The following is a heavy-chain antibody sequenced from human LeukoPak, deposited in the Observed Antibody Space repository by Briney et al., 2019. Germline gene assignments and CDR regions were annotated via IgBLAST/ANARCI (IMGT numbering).Heavy chain of an antibody. D-gene: IGHD6-19*01. CDR1: GGSFSGYY. CDR3: ARGTGYSSGSGFDY. J-gene: IGHJ4*02. Sequence: PSETLSLTCAVYGGSFSGYYWSWIRQPPGKRLEWIGEINHSGSTNYNPSLKSRVTISVDTSKNQFSLKLSSVTAADTAVYYCARGTGYSSGSGFDYWGQGTLVTVSS. V-gene: IGHV4-34*01. CDR2: INHSGST.